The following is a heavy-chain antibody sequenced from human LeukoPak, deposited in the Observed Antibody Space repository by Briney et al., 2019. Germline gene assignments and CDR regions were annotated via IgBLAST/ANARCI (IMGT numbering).Heavy chain of an antibody. D-gene: IGHD6-13*01. CDR1: GYTFTGYS. CDR3: AGPRSVAATYEGMMDAFDI. J-gene: IGHJ3*02. V-gene: IGHV1-2*02. Sequence: ASVKVSCKASGYTFTGYSIHWLRQAPGQGLEWMGWINPNSGGTNYAQKFQGRVTMTRDTSISTAYMELSRLRSDDTAVYYCAGPRSVAATYEGMMDAFDIWGQGTMITVSS. CDR2: INPNSGGT.